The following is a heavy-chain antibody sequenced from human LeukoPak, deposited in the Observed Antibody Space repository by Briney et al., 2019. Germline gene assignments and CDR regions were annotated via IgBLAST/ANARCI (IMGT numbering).Heavy chain of an antibody. D-gene: IGHD3-16*01. CDR1: GFTFSSYW. CDR3: ARDQGGVGY. V-gene: IGHV3-74*01. CDR2: INNDGSST. Sequence: QPGGSLRLSCGASGFTFSSYWMHWVRQAQGKGLVGVSRINNDGSSTSYADSVQGRFTISRDNAKNSLYLQMNSLRAEDTAVYYRARDQGGVGYWGQGTLVTVSS. J-gene: IGHJ4*02.